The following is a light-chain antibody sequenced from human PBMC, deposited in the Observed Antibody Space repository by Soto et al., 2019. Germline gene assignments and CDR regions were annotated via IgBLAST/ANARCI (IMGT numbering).Light chain of an antibody. CDR3: QQRSQWPPRPT. V-gene: IGKV3-11*01. CDR2: DAS. J-gene: IGKJ4*01. CDR1: QSVSSY. Sequence: EIVLTQSPATLSLSPGERATLSCRASQSVSSYLAWYQQKPGQAPRLLIYDASNRATGIPARFSGSGSGTDVTLTISSLEREDFAVYYCQQRSQWPPRPTFGEGTKVEIK.